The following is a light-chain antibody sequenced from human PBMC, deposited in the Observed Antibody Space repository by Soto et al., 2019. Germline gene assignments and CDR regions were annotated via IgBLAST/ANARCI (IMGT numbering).Light chain of an antibody. CDR3: QKYGSPPGP. CDR1: QSVSSYY. J-gene: IGKJ1*01. CDR2: GAS. V-gene: IGKV3-20*01. Sequence: EIVLTQSPGTLSLSPGERATLSCRASQSVSSYYLAWYRLKPGQAPRLLIYGASNRATGIPDRFSGSGSGTYFPLTISRRGPEDFTVFYCQKYGSPPGPFGKGTRVKIK.